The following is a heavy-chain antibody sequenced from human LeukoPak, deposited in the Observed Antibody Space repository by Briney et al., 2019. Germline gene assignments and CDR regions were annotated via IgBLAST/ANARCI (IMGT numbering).Heavy chain of an antibody. D-gene: IGHD6-13*01. CDR3: ARLAAADHYYYGMDV. Sequence: ASVKVSCKASGGTFSSYAISWVRQAPGQGLEWMGGIIPIFGTANYAQKFQGRVTITAGESTSTAYMELSSLRSEDTAVYYCARLAAADHYYYGMDVWGQGTTVTVSS. CDR2: IIPIFGTA. V-gene: IGHV1-69*13. J-gene: IGHJ6*02. CDR1: GGTFSSYA.